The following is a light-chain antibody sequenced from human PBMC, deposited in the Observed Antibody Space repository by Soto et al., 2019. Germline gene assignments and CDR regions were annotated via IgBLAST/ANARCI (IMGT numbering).Light chain of an antibody. CDR1: QSISSY. J-gene: IGKJ1*01. CDR3: QQSYSTPAT. Sequence: DIQMTQSPSSLSASVGDRVTITCRASQSISSYLNWYQQKPWKAPKLLIYAASSLQSGVPSRFSGSGSGTDFTITISSLQPEDFATYYSQQSYSTPATFGNATKVEIK. V-gene: IGKV1-39*01. CDR2: AAS.